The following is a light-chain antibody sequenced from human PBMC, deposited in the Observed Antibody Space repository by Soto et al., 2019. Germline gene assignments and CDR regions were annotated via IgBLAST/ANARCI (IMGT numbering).Light chain of an antibody. CDR2: EVN. V-gene: IGLV2-14*01. J-gene: IGLJ1*01. CDR3: SSYATTSSYV. CDR1: SSDVGGYNY. Sequence: AVVSQPGSVCGSIWLSVTISCNRTSSDVGGYNYVSWYQQHPGTAPKLIIYEVNNRPLGVSNRFSGSKSGNTASLTISGLQAGDEADYFCSSYATTSSYVFGPGTKVTVL.